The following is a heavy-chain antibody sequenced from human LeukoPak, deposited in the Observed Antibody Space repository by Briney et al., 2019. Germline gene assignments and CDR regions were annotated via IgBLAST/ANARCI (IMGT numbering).Heavy chain of an antibody. CDR1: GFTFTNSW. CDR2: IKQDGSTK. J-gene: IGHJ4*02. Sequence: PGGSLRLSCAASGFTFTNSWMAWVRQAPGKGLEWVANIKQDGSTKHYADSLKGRFTISRDNPKNSLYLQMNSLRADDTAAYYCARDTDGSLDYWGQGILVTVAS. V-gene: IGHV3-7*01. D-gene: IGHD1-26*01. CDR3: ARDTDGSLDY.